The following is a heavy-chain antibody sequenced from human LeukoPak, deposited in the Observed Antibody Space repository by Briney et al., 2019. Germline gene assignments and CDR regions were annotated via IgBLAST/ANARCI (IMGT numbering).Heavy chain of an antibody. CDR1: GFTFSSYN. J-gene: IGHJ4*02. V-gene: IGHV3-21*04. Sequence: KTGGSLRLSCAASGFTFSSYNMNWVRQAPGKGLEWVSSITSGSSYIYYADSVKGRFTISRDNSKNTLYLQMNSLRAEDTAVYYCAKDDYYDSSGYYPNFDYWGQGTLVTVSS. CDR2: ITSGSSYI. D-gene: IGHD3-22*01. CDR3: AKDDYYDSSGYYPNFDY.